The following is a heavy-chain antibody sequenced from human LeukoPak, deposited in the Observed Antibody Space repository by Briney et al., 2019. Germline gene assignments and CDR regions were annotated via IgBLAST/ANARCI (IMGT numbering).Heavy chain of an antibody. Sequence: SETLSLTCTVSGGSFGNYYWSWIRQPPGKGLEWIGSIYYSGSTYYNPSLKSRVTISVDTSKNQFSLKLSSVTAADTAVYYCARVTTQDGFDPWGQGTLVTVSS. V-gene: IGHV4-59*12. CDR1: GGSFGNYY. CDR2: IYYSGST. CDR3: ARVTTQDGFDP. J-gene: IGHJ5*02. D-gene: IGHD1-14*01.